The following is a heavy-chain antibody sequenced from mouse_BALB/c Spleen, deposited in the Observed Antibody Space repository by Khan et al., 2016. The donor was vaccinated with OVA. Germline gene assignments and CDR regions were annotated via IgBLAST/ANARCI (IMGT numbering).Heavy chain of an antibody. CDR3: SRRGLRWDCDY. D-gene: IGHD1-1*01. J-gene: IGHJ2*01. Sequence: VQLQQSGAELAKPGASVKMSCKASGYTFINYWIVWVKQRPGQGLEWIGYINPDTGKTEYNQNFKDKATLTADTSSTTAYMPLSSLPSEDSAVYCGSRRGLRWDCDYWGQGTTLTVSA. V-gene: IGHV1-7*01. CDR1: GYTFINYW. CDR2: INPDTGKT.